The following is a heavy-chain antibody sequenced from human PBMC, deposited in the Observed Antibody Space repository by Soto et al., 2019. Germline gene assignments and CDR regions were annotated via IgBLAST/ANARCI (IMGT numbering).Heavy chain of an antibody. CDR1: GGSISSGGYY. Sequence: QVQLQESGPGLVKPSQTLSLTCTVSGGSISSGGYYWSWIRQHPGKGLEWIGYIYYSGSTYYNPSLTSRVTISVDTSKNQFSLKLSSVTAADTAVYSCARAERRASYYYYYGMDVWGQGTTVTVSS. CDR3: ARAERRASYYYYYGMDV. V-gene: IGHV4-31*03. CDR2: IYYSGST. J-gene: IGHJ6*02.